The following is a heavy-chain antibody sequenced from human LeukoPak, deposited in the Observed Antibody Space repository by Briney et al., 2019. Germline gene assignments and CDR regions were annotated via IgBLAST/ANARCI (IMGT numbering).Heavy chain of an antibody. J-gene: IGHJ4*02. CDR2: IYYSGST. Sequence: SETLSLTCTVSGGSISSYYWSWIRQPPGKGLEWIGYIYYSGSTNYNPSLKSRVTISVDTSKNQFSLKLSSVTAADTAVYYCARGPGYCSSTSRHPDYWGQGTLVTVSS. CDR1: GGSISSYY. D-gene: IGHD2-2*01. CDR3: ARGPGYCSSTSRHPDY. V-gene: IGHV4-59*08.